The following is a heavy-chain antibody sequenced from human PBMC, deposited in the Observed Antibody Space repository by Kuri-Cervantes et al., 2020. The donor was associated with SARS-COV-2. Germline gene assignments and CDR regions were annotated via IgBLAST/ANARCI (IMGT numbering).Heavy chain of an antibody. CDR3: TTDPRGYDFWIGYYSPRKKIAYY. CDR2: IKSKTDGGTT. V-gene: IGHV3-15*01. J-gene: IGHJ4*02. CDR1: GFTFSNAW. D-gene: IGHD3-3*01. Sequence: GESLKISCAASGFTFSNAWMSWVRQAPGKGLEWVGRIKSKTDGGTTDYAAPVKGRFTISRDDSKNTLYLQMNSLKTEYTAVYYCTTDPRGYDFWIGYYSPRKKIAYYWGQGALVTVSS.